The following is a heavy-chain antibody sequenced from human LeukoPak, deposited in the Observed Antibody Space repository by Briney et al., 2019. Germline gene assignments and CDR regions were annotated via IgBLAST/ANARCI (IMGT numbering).Heavy chain of an antibody. Sequence: GGSLRLSCAASGFTFSSYSMNWVRQAPGKGLEWVSYISSSSSYTNYADSVKGRFTISRDNAKNSLYLQMNSLRAEDTAVYYCARDNFGGGDYWGQGTLVTVSS. J-gene: IGHJ4*02. CDR2: ISSSSSYT. D-gene: IGHD2-21*01. CDR3: ARDNFGGGDY. CDR1: GFTFSSYS. V-gene: IGHV3-21*05.